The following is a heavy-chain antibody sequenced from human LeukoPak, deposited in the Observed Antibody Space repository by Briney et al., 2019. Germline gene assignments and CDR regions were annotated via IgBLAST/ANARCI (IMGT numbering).Heavy chain of an antibody. CDR1: GYTFTSSY. V-gene: IGHV1-46*01. Sequence: GASVKVSCKASGYTFTSSYMHWARQAPGQGLEWMGVINPSGGSTSYAQKFQGRLTMTRDTSTSTVYIELSSLRSEDTAVYYCARDVISYYYDSTGSPIGSHFDHWGQGTLVTVSS. CDR2: INPSGGST. J-gene: IGHJ4*02. D-gene: IGHD3-22*01. CDR3: ARDVISYYYDSTGSPIGSHFDH.